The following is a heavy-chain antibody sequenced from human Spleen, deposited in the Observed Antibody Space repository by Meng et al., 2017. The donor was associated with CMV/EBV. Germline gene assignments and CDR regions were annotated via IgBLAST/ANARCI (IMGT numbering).Heavy chain of an antibody. V-gene: IGHV1-2*02. D-gene: IGHD3-3*01. CDR1: GYTFTDYY. CDR2: INPNSGGT. J-gene: IGHJ6*02. Sequence: ASVKVSCKASGYTFTDYYMHWVRQAPGQGLEWMGWINPNSGGTNYAQKFQGRVTMTRDTSVNTAYMELSSLRSEDTAVYYCARARPSNYYDFWSDYLGGFYYYGMDVWGQGTTVTVSS. CDR3: ARARPSNYYDFWSDYLGGFYYYGMDV.